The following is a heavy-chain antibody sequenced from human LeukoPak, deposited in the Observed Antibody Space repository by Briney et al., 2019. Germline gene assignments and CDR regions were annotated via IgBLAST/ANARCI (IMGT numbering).Heavy chain of an antibody. CDR1: EFTFSSYA. CDR2: ISASGLTT. Sequence: QSGGSLRLSCVASEFTFSSYAMSWVCQAPGKGLEWVSAISASGLTTYYADSVKGRFTISRDNSKNTLYLQMNSLRAEDTAVYYCANTRRVSSGSLSYFDYWGQGTLVTVSS. J-gene: IGHJ4*02. V-gene: IGHV3-23*01. CDR3: ANTRRVSSGSLSYFDY. D-gene: IGHD1-26*01.